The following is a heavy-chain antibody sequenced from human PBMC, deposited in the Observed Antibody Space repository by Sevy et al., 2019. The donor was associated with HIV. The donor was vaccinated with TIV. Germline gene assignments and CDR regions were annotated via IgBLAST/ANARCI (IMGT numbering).Heavy chain of an antibody. V-gene: IGHV3-23*01. CDR1: GFTFNSYT. J-gene: IGHJ4*02. D-gene: IGHD3-22*01. CDR3: AKEGPRFYYNSSGYYYAGEYYFDY. Sequence: GGSLRLSCAASGFTFNSYTMSWVRQAPGKGLEWVSAISGSGGSTYYADSVKGRFTISSDNSKNTLYLQMNSLRAEDTAVYYCAKEGPRFYYNSSGYYYAGEYYFDYWGQGTLVTVSS. CDR2: ISGSGGST.